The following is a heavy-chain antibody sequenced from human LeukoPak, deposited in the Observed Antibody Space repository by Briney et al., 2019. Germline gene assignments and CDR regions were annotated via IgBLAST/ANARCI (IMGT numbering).Heavy chain of an antibody. Sequence: GGSLRLSCAASGFTVSSNYMSWVRQAPGKGLEWVSVIYSGGSTYYADSAKGRFTISRDNSKNTLYLQMNSLRAEDTAVYYCAKDPLPYSSSWYKWFDPWGQGTLVTISS. V-gene: IGHV3-66*01. CDR1: GFTVSSNY. D-gene: IGHD6-13*01. CDR3: AKDPLPYSSSWYKWFDP. CDR2: IYSGGST. J-gene: IGHJ5*02.